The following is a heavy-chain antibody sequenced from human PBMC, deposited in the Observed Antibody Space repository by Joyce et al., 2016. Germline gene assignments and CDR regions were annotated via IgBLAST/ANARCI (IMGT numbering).Heavy chain of an antibody. Sequence: QVHLVQSGAEVKKPGSSVRVSCKVSGGTFKINGISWVRQAPGQGLEWMGGIRPSFGAATYGENFLGRCTITADELTSTAYMELSSLRSEDTAVYYCASGGGASGTYYNTRYYYGMDVWGQGTTVTVSS. CDR1: GGTFKING. CDR2: IRPSFGAA. D-gene: IGHD3-10*01. V-gene: IGHV1-69*01. CDR3: ASGGGASGTYYNTRYYYGMDV. J-gene: IGHJ6*02.